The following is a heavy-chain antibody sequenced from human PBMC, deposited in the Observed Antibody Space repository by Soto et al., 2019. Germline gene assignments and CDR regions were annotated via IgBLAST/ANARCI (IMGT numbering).Heavy chain of an antibody. CDR3: ARDPRYSGYDFLHSLRTGFDY. CDR2: INAGNGNT. J-gene: IGHJ4*02. CDR1: GFTFTSYA. V-gene: IGHV1-3*01. D-gene: IGHD5-12*01. Sequence: GASVKVSCKASGFTFTSYAIHWVRRAPGQRLEWMGWINAGNGNTKYSQKFQGRVTITRDTSASTAYMELSSLRSEDTAVYYCARDPRYSGYDFLHSLRTGFDYWGQGTLVTVSS.